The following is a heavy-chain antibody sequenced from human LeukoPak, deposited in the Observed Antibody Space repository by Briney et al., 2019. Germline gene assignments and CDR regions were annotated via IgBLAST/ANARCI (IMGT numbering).Heavy chain of an antibody. D-gene: IGHD1-26*01. V-gene: IGHV3-48*03. CDR2: ISGSGSRT. J-gene: IGHJ3*02. CDR1: GFTFSNYE. Sequence: PGGSLRLSCAASGFTFSNYEMNWVRQAPGKGLECVADISGSGSRTYYTDSVKGRFTISRDNAKNSLYLQMNSLRVEDTAVYYCARGGSYLSAFDIWGQGTMVTVSS. CDR3: ARGGSYLSAFDI.